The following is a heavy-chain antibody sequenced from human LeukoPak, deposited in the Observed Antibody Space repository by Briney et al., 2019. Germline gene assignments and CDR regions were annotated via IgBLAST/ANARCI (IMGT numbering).Heavy chain of an antibody. Sequence: GGSLRLSCAASGFTFRSYAMSWVRQAPGKGLEWVSHISGSGTTTDYADSVKGRFTISRDNSKNTLYLQMNSLRAEDTALYYCVCATLAWGQGTLVTVSS. CDR3: VCATLA. CDR1: GFTFRSYA. V-gene: IGHV3-23*01. J-gene: IGHJ5*02. CDR2: ISGSGTTT. D-gene: IGHD2/OR15-2a*01.